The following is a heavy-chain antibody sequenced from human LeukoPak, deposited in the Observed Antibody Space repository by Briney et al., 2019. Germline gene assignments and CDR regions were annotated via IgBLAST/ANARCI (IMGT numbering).Heavy chain of an antibody. CDR3: ATGSATIGRWFDP. CDR1: GGTFSNYG. Sequence: GSSVKVSCKASGGTFSNYGINWVRQAPGQGLEWMGGIIPIFGTARYQQKFQGRVTITADESTSTAYMSLSTLRFEDTAVYYCATGSATIGRWFDPWGQGTLVTVSS. J-gene: IGHJ5*02. D-gene: IGHD5-24*01. V-gene: IGHV1-69*01. CDR2: IIPIFGTA.